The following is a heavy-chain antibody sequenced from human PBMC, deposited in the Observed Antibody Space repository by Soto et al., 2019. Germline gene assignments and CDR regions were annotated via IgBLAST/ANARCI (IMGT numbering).Heavy chain of an antibody. V-gene: IGHV4-59*01. Sequence: QVQLQESGPGLVKPSETLSLTCTVSGGSISSNYWSWIRQPPGKGLEWIGYIYHSGSTNYNPSLRRRVTISVDTSKNQFSLKLNSVTAADTAVYYCAREGSGYFDYWGQGALVTVSP. D-gene: IGHD3-22*01. J-gene: IGHJ4*02. CDR3: AREGSGYFDY. CDR2: IYHSGST. CDR1: GGSISSNY.